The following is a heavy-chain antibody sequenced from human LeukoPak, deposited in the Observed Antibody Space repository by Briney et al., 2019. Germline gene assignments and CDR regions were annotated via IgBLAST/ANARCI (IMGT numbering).Heavy chain of an antibody. J-gene: IGHJ4*02. CDR2: IIPIFGTA. CDR1: GGTFSSYA. V-gene: IGHV1-69*13. CDR3: ASRPVITTVIPWAFY. Sequence: SVKVSCKASGGTFSSYAISWVRQAPGQGLEWMGGIIPIFGTANYAQKFQGRVTITADESTSTAYMELSSLKASDTAMYYCASRPVITTVIPWAFYWGQGTQVTVSS. D-gene: IGHD4-17*01.